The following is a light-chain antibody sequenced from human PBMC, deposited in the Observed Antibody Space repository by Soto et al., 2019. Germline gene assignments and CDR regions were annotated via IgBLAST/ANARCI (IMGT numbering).Light chain of an antibody. Sequence: QSVLTQPPSASGTPGQRLTISCSGSSSNIGNNAVNWYQQFPGTAPKLLIYTNNQRPSGLPYRFSGSKSGTSASLAISGLQSEDEADYYCAAWDDRLNGFYVFGPGTKLTVL. CDR1: SSNIGNNA. CDR2: TNN. CDR3: AAWDDRLNGFYV. J-gene: IGLJ1*01. V-gene: IGLV1-44*01.